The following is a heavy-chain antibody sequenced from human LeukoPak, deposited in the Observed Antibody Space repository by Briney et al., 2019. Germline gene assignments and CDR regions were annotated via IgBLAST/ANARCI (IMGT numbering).Heavy chain of an antibody. V-gene: IGHV3-23*01. CDR3: AKAFFSGSGGNHKHFGS. Sequence: GGSLRLSCAASGFTFSNFAMSWVRQAPGKGLEWVSAMSSVTYYADSVKGRFTISRDDSKSTLFLQMNSLRAEDTAVYYCAKAFFSGSGGNHKHFGSWGQGTLVTVPS. CDR2: MSSVT. D-gene: IGHD3-10*01. J-gene: IGHJ4*02. CDR1: GFTFSNFA.